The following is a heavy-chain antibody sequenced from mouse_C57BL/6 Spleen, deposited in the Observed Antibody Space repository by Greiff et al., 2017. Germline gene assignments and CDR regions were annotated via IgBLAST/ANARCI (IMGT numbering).Heavy chain of an antibody. CDR3: ARCPHAIDY. CDR2: IWGGGST. V-gene: IGHV2-2*01. Sequence: VQLKESGPGLVQPSPSLSITCTVSGFSLTSYGVHWVRQSPGKGLEWLGVIWGGGSTDYNAAFISRLSISKDNSKSQVFFKMNSLQADDTAIYYCARCPHAIDYWGQGTSVTVSS. J-gene: IGHJ4*01. CDR1: GFSLTSYG.